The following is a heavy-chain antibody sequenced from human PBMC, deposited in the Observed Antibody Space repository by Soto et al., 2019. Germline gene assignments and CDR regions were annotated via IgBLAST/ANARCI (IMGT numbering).Heavy chain of an antibody. CDR2: IYSGGST. CDR1: GFTASSNY. J-gene: IGHJ3*02. CDR3: ASPARSARDSSGAFDI. Sequence: PGGSMRLACAASGFTASSNYMSWVRQAPGKGLEWVSVIYSGGSTYYADSVKGRSTISRDNSKNTLYLQMNSLRSEDTAVYYCASPARSARDSSGAFDIWGQGTMVTVSS. V-gene: IGHV3-53*05. D-gene: IGHD6-19*01.